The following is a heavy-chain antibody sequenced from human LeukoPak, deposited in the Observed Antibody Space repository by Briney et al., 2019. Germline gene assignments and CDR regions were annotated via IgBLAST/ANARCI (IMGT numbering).Heavy chain of an antibody. V-gene: IGHV3-30*03. D-gene: IGHD3-10*01. CDR3: AGSWFYRDYFEY. CDR1: GFPFSSYG. J-gene: IGHJ4*02. Sequence: SLRLSCAASGFPFSSYGMHWVRQAPGKGREWVAVLSYDGSNEYYADSVKGRFTISRDNSKNTLYLQMNSLRVEDTAVYYCAGSWFYRDYFEYWGQGTLVTVSS. CDR2: LSYDGSNE.